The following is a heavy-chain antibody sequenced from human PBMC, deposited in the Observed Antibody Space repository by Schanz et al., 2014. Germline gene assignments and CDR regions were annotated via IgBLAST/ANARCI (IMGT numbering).Heavy chain of an antibody. Sequence: VQLVESGGGLVKPGGSLRLSCVVSGFTFSKAWMSWVRQAPGKGLEWVSAISGSGETTYYTDSVKGRFTVSRDNSKNTVYLQMNSLRTEDTAVYYCATDYSGGGCHIWGQGTMVTVSS. J-gene: IGHJ3*02. CDR2: ISGSGETT. CDR3: ATDYSGGGCHI. CDR1: GFTFSKAW. D-gene: IGHD6-19*01. V-gene: IGHV3-23*04.